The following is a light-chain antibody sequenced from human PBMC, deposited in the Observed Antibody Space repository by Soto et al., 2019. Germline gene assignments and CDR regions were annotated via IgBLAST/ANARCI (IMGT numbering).Light chain of an antibody. CDR1: NIGSKS. CDR2: YDS. Sequence: SYELTQPPSVSVAPGKTARITCGGNNIGSKSVHWYQQKTGQAPVLVIYYDSDRPSGIPERFSGSNSGNTATLTISRVEAGDEADYYCRVWDSSSDHAVFGGGTQLTVL. V-gene: IGLV3-21*04. J-gene: IGLJ7*01. CDR3: RVWDSSSDHAV.